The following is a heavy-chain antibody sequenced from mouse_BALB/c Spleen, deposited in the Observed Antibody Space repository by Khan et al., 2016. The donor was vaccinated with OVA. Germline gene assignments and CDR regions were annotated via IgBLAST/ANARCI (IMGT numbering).Heavy chain of an antibody. CDR2: ISIGGGTT. D-gene: IGHD2-5*01. CDR1: GFAFSSYD. CDR3: TRPHDYDSNYYVDS. J-gene: IGHJ2*01. Sequence: EVELVESGGGLVKPGGSLKLSCAASGFAFSSYDMSWVRQTPEKRLEWVAFISIGGGTTYYPDTVKGRFTISRDNAKNTLYLQMNSLKSEDTAMCYWTRPHDYDSNYYVDSGGQGTTLTVSS. V-gene: IGHV5-12-1*01.